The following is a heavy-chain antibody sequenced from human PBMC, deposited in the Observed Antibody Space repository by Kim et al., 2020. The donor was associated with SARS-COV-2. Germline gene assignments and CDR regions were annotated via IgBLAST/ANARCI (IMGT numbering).Heavy chain of an antibody. CDR3: ARGTRIAARANWFDP. Sequence: SETLSLTCTVSGGSISSGGYYWSWIRQHPGKGLEWIAYIYYSGNTYYNTSLKSRVTISVDTSKNQFSLKLSSVTAADTAVYYCARGTRIAARANWFDPWG. D-gene: IGHD6-6*01. V-gene: IGHV4-31*03. CDR1: GGSISSGGYY. J-gene: IGHJ5*02. CDR2: IYYSGNT.